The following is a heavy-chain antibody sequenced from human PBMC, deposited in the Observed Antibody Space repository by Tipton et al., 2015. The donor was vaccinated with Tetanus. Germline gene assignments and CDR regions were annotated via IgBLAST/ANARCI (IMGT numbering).Heavy chain of an antibody. CDR3: AKRHSQGGYYYDKRDRYYFDY. CDR1: GFTFSDYY. D-gene: IGHD3-22*01. CDR2: ISSSGSTI. J-gene: IGHJ4*02. Sequence: GSLRLSCAASGFTFSDYYMSWIRQAPGKGLEWVSYISSSGSTIYYADSVKGRFTISRDNAKNSLYLQMNSLRAEDTAVYYCAKRHSQGGYYYDKRDRYYFDYWGQGTLVTVSS. V-gene: IGHV3-11*01.